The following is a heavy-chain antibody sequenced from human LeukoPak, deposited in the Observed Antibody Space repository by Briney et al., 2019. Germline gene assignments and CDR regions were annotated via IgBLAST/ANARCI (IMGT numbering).Heavy chain of an antibody. CDR1: GGTFSSYD. V-gene: IGHV1-69*13. CDR2: IIPIFGTA. Sequence: SVKVSCKASGGTFSSYDISWMRQAPGQGLEWMGGIIPIFGTANYAQKFQGRVTITADESTSTAYMELSSLRSEDTAVYYCARSRTTGTTWWAFDIWGQGTMVTVSS. CDR3: ARSRTTGTTWWAFDI. D-gene: IGHD1-1*01. J-gene: IGHJ3*02.